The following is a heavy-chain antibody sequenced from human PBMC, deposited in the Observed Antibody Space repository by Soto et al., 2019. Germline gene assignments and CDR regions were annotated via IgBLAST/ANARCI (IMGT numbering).Heavy chain of an antibody. D-gene: IGHD3-10*01. CDR1: GFRFNTNW. Sequence: EVQLVESGGGLVQPGGSLRLSCAASGFRFNTNWMSWVRQAPGKGLEWVANIKHDGSERNNVDSVRGRFTISIDNAKSSLYLQMNSLRVEDTAVYYCARELSWSGRDYWGQGTLVIVSP. CDR2: IKHDGSER. V-gene: IGHV3-7*01. CDR3: ARELSWSGRDY. J-gene: IGHJ4*02.